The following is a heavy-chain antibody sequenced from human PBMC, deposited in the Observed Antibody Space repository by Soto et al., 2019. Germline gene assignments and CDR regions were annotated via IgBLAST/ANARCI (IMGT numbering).Heavy chain of an antibody. J-gene: IGHJ6*02. CDR3: ARDRRVAAAGTNYYYYYGMDV. CDR2: IYYSGST. D-gene: IGHD6-13*01. CDR1: GGSISSYY. Sequence: SETLSLTCTVSGGSISSYYWSWIRQPPGKGLEWIGYIYYSGSTNYNPSLKSRVTISVDTSKNQFSLKLSSVTAADTAVYYCARDRRVAAAGTNYYYYYGMDVWGQGTTVTVSS. V-gene: IGHV4-59*01.